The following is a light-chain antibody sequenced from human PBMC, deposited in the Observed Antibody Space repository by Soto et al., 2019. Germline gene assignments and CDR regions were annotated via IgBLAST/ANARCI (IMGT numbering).Light chain of an antibody. CDR3: MQGLQSAVS. V-gene: IGKV2-28*01. Sequence: DTVMTQSPLSLSVTPGEPASISCRSSQSLLHSNGDNYLDWYVQKPGQSPQLLIYLGSNRASGVVAXXRGSESGTAFTLKISRVEAEDVGVYYFMQGLQSAVSFGGGSKVEIK. CDR1: QSLLHSNGDNY. CDR2: LGS. J-gene: IGKJ4*01.